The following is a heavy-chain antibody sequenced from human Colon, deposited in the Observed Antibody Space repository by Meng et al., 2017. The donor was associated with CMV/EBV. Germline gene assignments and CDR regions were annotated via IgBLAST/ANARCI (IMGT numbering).Heavy chain of an antibody. D-gene: IGHD1-26*01. CDR2: PYTGGSS. Sequence: GGSLSLSCVVSECSVSSVYMSWVRQAPGKGLEWVASPYTGGSSYYADSVSGRFIISRDTSKNTLFLQMRSLRAEDTAVYFCARGEGRPHYYFDLWGQGTLVTVSS. J-gene: IGHJ4*02. V-gene: IGHV3-53*01. CDR1: ECSVSSVY. CDR3: ARGEGRPHYYFDL.